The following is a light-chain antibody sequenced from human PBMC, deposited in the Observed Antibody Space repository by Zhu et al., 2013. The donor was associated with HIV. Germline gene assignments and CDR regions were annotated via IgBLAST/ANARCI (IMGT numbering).Light chain of an antibody. J-gene: IGKJ3*01. CDR3: QHVNSNAA. V-gene: IGKV3-20*01. CDR1: QSVNSNF. CDR2: GAS. Sequence: DIVLTQSPGTLSLSPGERATLSCRASQSVNSNFLAWYQQKRGQAPRLLIHGASTRASGIPTRFSGSGSGTEFTLTITSLQPDDFATYYCQHVNSNAAFGPGTKVDV.